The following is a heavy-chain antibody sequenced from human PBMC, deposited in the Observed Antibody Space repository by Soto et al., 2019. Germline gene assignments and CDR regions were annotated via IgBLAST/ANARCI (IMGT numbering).Heavy chain of an antibody. J-gene: IGHJ2*01. Sequence: QVQLVQSGAEVKKPGASVKVSCKASGYTFTSYGISWVRQAPGQGLEWMGWISAYNGNTNYAQKLQGRVTMTTDTPTSRAYMELRSLRSDDTAVYYCAYLSGDYGDYDWYFDLWGRGTLVTVSS. CDR2: ISAYNGNT. CDR3: AYLSGDYGDYDWYFDL. CDR1: GYTFTSYG. V-gene: IGHV1-18*01. D-gene: IGHD4-17*01.